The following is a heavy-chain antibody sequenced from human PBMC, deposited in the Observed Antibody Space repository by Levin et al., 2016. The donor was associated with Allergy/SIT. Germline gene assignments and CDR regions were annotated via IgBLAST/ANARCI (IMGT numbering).Heavy chain of an antibody. J-gene: IGHJ3*02. CDR1: GFTFSDFW. D-gene: IGHD5-12*01. CDR2: MNEHGSET. Sequence: GGSLRLSCAASGFTFSDFWMSWVRQAPGKGLEWVAMMNEHGSETRYVDSVRGRLTISRDNAQNLLYLQMNTLRVEDTALYYCASHKVAEHGFDIWGQGTMVTVSS. V-gene: IGHV3-7*01. CDR3: ASHKVAEHGFDI.